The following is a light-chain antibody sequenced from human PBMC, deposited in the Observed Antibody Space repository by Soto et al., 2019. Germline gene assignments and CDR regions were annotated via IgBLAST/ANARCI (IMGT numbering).Light chain of an antibody. J-gene: IGKJ4*01. CDR1: QGISSY. CDR2: AAS. CDR3: QQLNSYPLLA. V-gene: IGKV1-9*01. Sequence: DIQLTQSPSFLSACVGDRVTITCRASQGISSYLAWYQQKPGKAPKLLIYAASTLQSGVPSRFSGSGSGTEFTLTISSLQPEDFATYYCQQLNSYPLLAFGGGTKVESK.